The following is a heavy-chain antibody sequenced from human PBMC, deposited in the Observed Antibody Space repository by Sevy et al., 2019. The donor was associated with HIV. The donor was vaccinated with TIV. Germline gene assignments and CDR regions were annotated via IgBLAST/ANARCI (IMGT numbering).Heavy chain of an antibody. CDR1: GYSIIGDYY. V-gene: IGHV4-38-2*02. CDR3: ARVELRGAYYYDF. J-gene: IGHJ4*02. CDR2: IYHSGST. Sequence: SETLSLTCTVSGYSIIGDYYWGWIRQPPGKGLEWIVHIYHSGSTYYNPSLDSRVTPSVDTSKNQFSLRLSSVTAADTAIYYCARVELRGAYYYDFWGQGTLVTVSS.